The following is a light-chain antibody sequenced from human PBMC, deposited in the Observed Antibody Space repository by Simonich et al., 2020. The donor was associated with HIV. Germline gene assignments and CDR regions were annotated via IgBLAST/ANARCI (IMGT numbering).Light chain of an antibody. J-gene: IGKJ3*01. Sequence: DIVLTQTPLSLSVTPGQPASISCKSSQSLLHSDGKTYLYWYLQKPGQSPQLLMYEVSNRFSGVPDRFSGSGSGTDFTLKISRVEAEDVGVYYCMQNIQLPPTFGPGTKVDIK. CDR1: QSLLHSDGKTY. CDR2: EVS. CDR3: MQNIQLPPT. V-gene: IGKV2D-29*02.